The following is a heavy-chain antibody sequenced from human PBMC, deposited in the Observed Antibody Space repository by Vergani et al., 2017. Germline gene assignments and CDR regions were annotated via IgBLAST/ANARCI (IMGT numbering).Heavy chain of an antibody. Sequence: QVQLQESGPGLVKPSQTLSLTCSVSGGSISSGGYYWSWIRQHPGKGLEWIGYIYYSGSTYYNPSLKSRVTISIDTSKNQFSLKLSSVTAADTAVYYCARGRGRDIVVVPAADAFDSWGQGTMVTVAS. D-gene: IGHD2-2*01. CDR2: IYYSGST. CDR1: GGSISSGGYY. CDR3: ARGRGRDIVVVPAADAFDS. J-gene: IGHJ3*02. V-gene: IGHV4-31*03.